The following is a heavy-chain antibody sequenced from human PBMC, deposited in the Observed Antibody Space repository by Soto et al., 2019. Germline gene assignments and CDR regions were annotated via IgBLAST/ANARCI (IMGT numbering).Heavy chain of an antibody. CDR1: GYSISSGYY. D-gene: IGHD3-22*01. CDR2: IYHSGST. J-gene: IGHJ4*02. Sequence: SETLSLTCAVSGYSISSGYYWGWIRQPPGKGLEWIGSIYHSGSTYYNPSLKSRVTISVDTSKNQFSLKLSSVTAADTAVYYCARVVITRFLFNYWGECTLVTVSS. V-gene: IGHV4-38-2*01. CDR3: ARVVITRFLFNY.